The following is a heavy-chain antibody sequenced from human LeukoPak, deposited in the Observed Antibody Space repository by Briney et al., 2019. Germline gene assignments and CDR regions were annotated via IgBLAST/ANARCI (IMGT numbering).Heavy chain of an antibody. J-gene: IGHJ4*02. CDR2: ISGSGGST. Sequence: GGSLRLSCAASGFTFSSYSMDWVRQAPGKGLEWVSAISGSGGSTYYADSVKGRFTISRDNSKNTLYLQKNSLRAEDTAVYYCAKTSEVLLGIDYWGQGTLVTVSS. V-gene: IGHV3-23*01. D-gene: IGHD3-16*01. CDR1: GFTFSSYS. CDR3: AKTSEVLLGIDY.